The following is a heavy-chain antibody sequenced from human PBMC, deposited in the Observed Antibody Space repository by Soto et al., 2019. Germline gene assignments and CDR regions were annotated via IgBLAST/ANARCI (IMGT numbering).Heavy chain of an antibody. CDR2: ISGSGGST. V-gene: IGHV3-23*01. CDR3: VRAVGGVSHLDH. Sequence: GGSLRLSCAASGFTFSSYAMSWVRQAPGKGLEWVSAISGSGGSTYYADSVKGRFTISRDNSDNKVFLQMNDLTSEDTAVYFCVRAVGGVSHLDHWGPGTLVTVSS. D-gene: IGHD2-8*02. J-gene: IGHJ4*02. CDR1: GFTFSSYA.